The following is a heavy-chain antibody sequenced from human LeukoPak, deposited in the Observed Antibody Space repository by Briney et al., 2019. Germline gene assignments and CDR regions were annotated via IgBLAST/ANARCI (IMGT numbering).Heavy chain of an antibody. V-gene: IGHV4-39*07. CDR2: IYYSGST. D-gene: IGHD5-18*01. CDR3: ARKRLNVGTAMVGGWFDP. J-gene: IGHJ5*02. Sequence: SETLSLTCTVSGVSISSSNSYWGWIRQPPGKGLEWIGSIYYSGSTYYNPSLKSRVTISVDTSKNQFSLKLSSVTAADTAVYYCARKRLNVGTAMVGGWFDPWGQGTLVTVSS. CDR1: GVSISSSNSY.